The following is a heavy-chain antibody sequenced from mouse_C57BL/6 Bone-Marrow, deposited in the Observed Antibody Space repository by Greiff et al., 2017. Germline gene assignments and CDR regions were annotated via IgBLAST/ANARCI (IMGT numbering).Heavy chain of an antibody. CDR3: ASGSPYYFDY. J-gene: IGHJ2*01. Sequence: VQLQQPGAELVKPGASVKLSCKASGYTFTSYWMQWVKQRPGQGLEWIGEIDPSDSYTNYNQKFKGKATLTVDTSSSTAYMQLSSLTSEDSAVYYCASGSPYYFDYWGQGTTLTVSS. CDR1: GYTFTSYW. V-gene: IGHV1-50*01. CDR2: IDPSDSYT. D-gene: IGHD1-1*02.